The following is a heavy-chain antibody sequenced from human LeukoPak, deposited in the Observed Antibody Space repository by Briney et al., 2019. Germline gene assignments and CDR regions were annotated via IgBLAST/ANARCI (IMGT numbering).Heavy chain of an antibody. V-gene: IGHV3-48*03. J-gene: IGHJ4*02. CDR2: ITSSGSTI. D-gene: IGHD6-19*01. CDR1: GLTFSRYE. CDR3: ARVTAVAGTSVGVDA. Sequence: GGSLRLSCAASGLTFSRYEMNWVRQAPGKGLEWVSYITSSGSTIYYADSVKGRFTISRHNAKNSLYLQMNSLRAEDTAVYYCARVTAVAGTSVGVDAWGQGILVTVS.